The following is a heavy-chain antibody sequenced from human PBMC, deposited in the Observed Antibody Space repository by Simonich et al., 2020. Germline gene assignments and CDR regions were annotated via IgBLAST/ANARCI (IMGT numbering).Heavy chain of an antibody. CDR2: KNHSAST. D-gene: IGHD6-13*01. CDR1: GGSFSGYY. Sequence: QVQLQQWGAGLLKPSETLSLTCAVYGGSFSGYYWSWIRQPPGKGLEWIGEKNHSASTNYNPSLKSRVTISVDTSKNQFSLKLSSVTAADTAVYYCARGLRVAAAGTAFQHWGQGTLVTVSS. J-gene: IGHJ1*01. V-gene: IGHV4-34*01. CDR3: ARGLRVAAAGTAFQH.